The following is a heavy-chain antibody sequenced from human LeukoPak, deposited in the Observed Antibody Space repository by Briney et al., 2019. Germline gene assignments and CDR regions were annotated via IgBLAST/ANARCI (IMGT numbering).Heavy chain of an antibody. CDR3: ARDSRIAAAGTRSAFDI. CDR2: INHSGST. V-gene: IGHV4-34*01. J-gene: IGHJ3*02. Sequence: SETLSLTCAVYGGSFSGYYWSWIRQPPGKGLEWIGEINHSGSTNYNPSLKSRVTISVDTSKNQFSLKLSSVTAADTAVYYRARDSRIAAAGTRSAFDIWGQGTMVTVSS. CDR1: GGSFSGYY. D-gene: IGHD6-13*01.